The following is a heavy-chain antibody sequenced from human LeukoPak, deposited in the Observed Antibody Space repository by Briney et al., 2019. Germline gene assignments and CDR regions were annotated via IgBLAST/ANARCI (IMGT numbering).Heavy chain of an antibody. CDR2: IRYDGSNK. CDR1: GFTFSSYG. V-gene: IGHV3-30*02. D-gene: IGHD3-10*01. J-gene: IGHJ4*02. CDR3: AKDDTMVRGVMDY. Sequence: GGSLRLSCAASGFTFSSYGMHWVRQAPGKGLGWVAFIRYDGSNKYYADSVKGRFTISRDNSKNTLYLQMNSLRAEDTAVYYCAKDDTMVRGVMDYWGQGTLVTVSS.